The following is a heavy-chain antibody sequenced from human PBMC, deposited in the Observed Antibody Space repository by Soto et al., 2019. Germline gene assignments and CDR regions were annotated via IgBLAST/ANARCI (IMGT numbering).Heavy chain of an antibody. J-gene: IGHJ6*03. CDR3: ARVTPARYADYYYYMDV. V-gene: IGHV4-59*01. CDR1: GGSISSYY. CDR2: IYYSGST. D-gene: IGHD1-1*01. Sequence: SETLSLTCTVSGGSISSYYWSWIRQPPGKGLEWIGYIYYSGSTNYNPSLKSRVTISVDTSKNQFSLKLSSVTAADTAVYYCARVTPARYADYYYYMDVWGKGTKVTVSS.